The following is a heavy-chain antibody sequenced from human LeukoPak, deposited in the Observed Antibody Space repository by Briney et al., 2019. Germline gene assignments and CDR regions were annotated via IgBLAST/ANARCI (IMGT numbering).Heavy chain of an antibody. J-gene: IGHJ6*02. CDR1: GCSISTYS. CDR2: VYYSGST. CDR3: ARSLSSLGYYYYGMDV. Sequence: SETLSLTCTVSGCSISTYSWCWIRQPPGKGLEWIWYVYYSGSTAYNPSLRFTVTISLSTTTHQFSLKLRSVTAADTAVYYCARSLSSLGYYYYGMDVWGQGTTVTVSS. D-gene: IGHD6-19*01. V-gene: IGHV4-59*08.